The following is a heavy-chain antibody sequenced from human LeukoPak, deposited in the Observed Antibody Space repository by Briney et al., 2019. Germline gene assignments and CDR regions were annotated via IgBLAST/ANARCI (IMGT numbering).Heavy chain of an antibody. V-gene: IGHV3-53*01. J-gene: IGHJ6*03. D-gene: IGHD2-2*01. CDR1: GFTVSSNY. CDR2: IYSGGST. CDR3: ARGVGYCSSASCRDYYYMDV. Sequence: GGSLRLSCAASGFTVSSNYMSWVRQAPGKGLEWVSVIYSGGSTYYADSVTGRFSISRDNAKNSLFLQMSSLRAEDTAVYYCARGVGYCSSASCRDYYYMDVWGKGITVTVSS.